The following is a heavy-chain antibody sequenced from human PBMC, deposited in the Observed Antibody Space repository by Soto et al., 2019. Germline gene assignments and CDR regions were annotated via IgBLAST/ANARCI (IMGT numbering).Heavy chain of an antibody. J-gene: IGHJ4*02. CDR2: ISYDGSNK. CDR3: ASDYDSSPPPYFDY. V-gene: IGHV3-30-3*01. D-gene: IGHD3-22*01. CDR1: GFTFSSYA. Sequence: GGYLRLSCAASGFTFSSYAMHWVRQAPGKGLEWVAVISYDGSNKYYADSVKGRFTISRDNSKNTLYLQMNSLRAEDTAVYYCASDYDSSPPPYFDYWGQGTLVTVSS.